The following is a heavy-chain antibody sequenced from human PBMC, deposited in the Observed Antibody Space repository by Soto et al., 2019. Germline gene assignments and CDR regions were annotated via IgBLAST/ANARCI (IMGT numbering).Heavy chain of an antibody. D-gene: IGHD5-12*01. V-gene: IGHV3-48*03. Sequence: PGGSLRLSCVVSGFSLSSYEMNWVRQAPGKGLEWVSYISVSGSTVYYADSVKGRLTISRDNAKNSLDLQMNSLRAEDTAVYYCARTQWLSYAFDMWGQGTKVTVSS. J-gene: IGHJ3*02. CDR1: GFSLSSYE. CDR2: ISVSGSTV. CDR3: ARTQWLSYAFDM.